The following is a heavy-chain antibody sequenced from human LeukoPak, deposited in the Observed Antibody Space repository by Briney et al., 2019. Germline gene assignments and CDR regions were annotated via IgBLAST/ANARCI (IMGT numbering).Heavy chain of an antibody. V-gene: IGHV1-2*02. D-gene: IGHD6-13*01. J-gene: IGHJ6*03. CDR2: INPNSGGT. CDR1: GYTFTGYY. Sequence: ASVKVSCKASGYTFTGYYMHWVRQAPGQGLEWMGWINPNSGGTNYAQKFQGRVTMTRDTSISTAYMELSRLRSDDTAVYYCARGISSSWYWFHYYMDVWGKGTTVTVSS. CDR3: ARGISSSWYWFHYYMDV.